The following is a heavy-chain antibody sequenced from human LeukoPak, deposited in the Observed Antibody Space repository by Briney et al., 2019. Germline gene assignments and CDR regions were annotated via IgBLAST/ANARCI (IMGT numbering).Heavy chain of an antibody. CDR2: ISSSSSTI. J-gene: IGHJ3*02. CDR1: GFTFSSYS. D-gene: IGHD3-22*01. CDR3: ARVRGYDSSGYYYADDAFDI. V-gene: IGHV3-48*04. Sequence: GGSLRLSCAASGFTFSSYSMNWVRQAPGKGLEWVSYISSSSSTIYYADSVKGRFTISRDNAKNSLYLQMNSLRAEDTAVYYCARVRGYDSSGYYYADDAFDIWGQGTMVTVSS.